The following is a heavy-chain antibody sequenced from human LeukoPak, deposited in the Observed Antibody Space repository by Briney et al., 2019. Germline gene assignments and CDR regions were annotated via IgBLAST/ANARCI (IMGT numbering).Heavy chain of an antibody. D-gene: IGHD3-3*01. CDR2: IYYSGST. CDR1: GASTSSYY. V-gene: IGHV4-59*01. CDR3: ARVGILRFPSNWFDP. Sequence: SETPSLTCTVSGASTSSYYWSWIRQPPGKGLEWIGYIYYSGSTRYNPSLKSRVTISVDTSKNQFSLKLSSVTAADTAVYYCARVGILRFPSNWFDPWGQGTLVTVSS. J-gene: IGHJ5*02.